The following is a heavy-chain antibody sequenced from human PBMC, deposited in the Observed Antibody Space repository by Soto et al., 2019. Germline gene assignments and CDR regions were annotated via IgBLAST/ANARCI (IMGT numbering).Heavy chain of an antibody. CDR2: IYHTGKT. V-gene: IGHV4-31*03. Sequence: SETLSLTCTVSGDAIYIGGYYWTWIRQHPGKGLEWIGYIYHTGKTYYNPSLESRVTMSVDTSKNQFSLKWDHFSYGSGSYYPLDYWGQGTLVTVSS. J-gene: IGHJ4*02. CDR3: LDY. CDR1: GDAIYIGGYY. D-gene: IGHD3-10*01.